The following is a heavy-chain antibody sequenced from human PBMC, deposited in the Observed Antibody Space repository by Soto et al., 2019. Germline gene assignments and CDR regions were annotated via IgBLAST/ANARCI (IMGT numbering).Heavy chain of an antibody. CDR3: ARQGFGQLHGLVDV. V-gene: IGHV4-34*01. Sequence: SETLSLTCAVYGGSFSGYYWSWIRQPPGKGLEWIGEINHSGSTNYNPSLKSRVTISVDTSKNQFSLKVSSVTAADTALYYCARQGFGQLHGLVDVWGPGTTVTVSS. CDR1: GGSFSGYY. J-gene: IGHJ6*02. D-gene: IGHD3-10*01. CDR2: INHSGST.